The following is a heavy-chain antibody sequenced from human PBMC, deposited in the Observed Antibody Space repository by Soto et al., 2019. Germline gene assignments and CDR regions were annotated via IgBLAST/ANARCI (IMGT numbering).Heavy chain of an antibody. CDR2: IKQDGSEK. Sequence: EVQLVESGGGLVQPGGSLRLSCAASGFTFSSYWMSWVRQAPGKGLEWVANIKQDGSEKYYVDSVKGRFTISRDNAKNSLYLQMNSLRAEDTAVYYCARVGDYYDSSGHIGFDYWGQGTLVTVSS. D-gene: IGHD3-22*01. CDR1: GFTFSSYW. J-gene: IGHJ4*02. CDR3: ARVGDYYDSSGHIGFDY. V-gene: IGHV3-7*01.